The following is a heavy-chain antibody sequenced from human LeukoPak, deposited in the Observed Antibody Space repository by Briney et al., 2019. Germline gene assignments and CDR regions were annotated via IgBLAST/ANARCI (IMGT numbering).Heavy chain of an antibody. J-gene: IGHJ4*02. D-gene: IGHD2-15*01. CDR3: AKDIVVVVAAPDY. Sequence: GGSLRLSRAASGFTFSIYAMSWVRQAPRKGLEWVSAISGSGGSTYYAHSVKGRFTISRDNSKNTLYLQMNSLRAEDTAVYYCAKDIVVVVAAPDYWGQGTLVTVSS. V-gene: IGHV3-23*01. CDR1: GFTFSIYA. CDR2: ISGSGGST.